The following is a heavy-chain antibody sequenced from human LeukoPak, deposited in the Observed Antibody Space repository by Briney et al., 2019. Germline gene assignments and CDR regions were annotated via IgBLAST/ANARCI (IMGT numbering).Heavy chain of an antibody. V-gene: IGHV1-3*01. D-gene: IGHD4/OR15-4a*01. CDR1: GYTFTNYA. CDR3: AGDPYRARPTYGDYFDY. CDR2: INPGNDNT. Sequence: ASVKVSCKTSGYTFTNYAIHWVRQAPGQSLEWMGWINPGNDNTKYSQKFQDRVTFTRDISATTAFMELSSLRSEDTAVYYCAGDPYRARPTYGDYFDYWGQGTLVTVSS. J-gene: IGHJ4*02.